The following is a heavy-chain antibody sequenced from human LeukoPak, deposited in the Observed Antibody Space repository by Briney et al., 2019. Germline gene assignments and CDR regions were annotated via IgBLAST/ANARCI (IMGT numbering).Heavy chain of an antibody. D-gene: IGHD3-22*01. J-gene: IGHJ4*02. CDR2: ISRSSSYI. CDR3: ARGPRFAIRLIVVVTKGHFDY. CDR1: GFTFSSYS. V-gene: IGHV3-21*01. Sequence: GGSLRLSCAVSGFTFSSYSMNWVRQAPGKGLEWVSSISRSSSYIYYADSVKGRSTISRDNTKNSLYLQMNRLRAEDTAVYYCARGPRFAIRLIVVVTKGHFDYWGQGTLVTVSS.